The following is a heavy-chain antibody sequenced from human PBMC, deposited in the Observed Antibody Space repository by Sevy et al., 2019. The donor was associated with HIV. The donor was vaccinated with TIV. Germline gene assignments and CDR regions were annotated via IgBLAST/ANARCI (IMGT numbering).Heavy chain of an antibody. CDR1: GLIVSSNY. CDR3: ARGKSGYGYGLDY. Sequence: GGSLRLSCAASGLIVSSNYMSWVRQAPGKGLEWVSVIYSDGTTYHADSVKGRFTISRDNSKNTLYLQMNSLRAEDTAVYYCARGKSGYGYGLDYWGQGTLVTVSS. D-gene: IGHD5-18*01. V-gene: IGHV3-66*01. J-gene: IGHJ4*02. CDR2: IYSDGTT.